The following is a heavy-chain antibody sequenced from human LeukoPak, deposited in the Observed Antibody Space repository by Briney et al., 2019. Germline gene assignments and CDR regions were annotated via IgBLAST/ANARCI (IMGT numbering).Heavy chain of an antibody. J-gene: IGHJ4*02. Sequence: ASVKVSCTASGYTFTDYYMHWVRQAPGQGLEWMGWLNPNSGDTNYAQKFQGRVSMTRDTSISTAYMDLSDLRSDDTAVYYCTRERINSGSYSEALDYWGQGTLVTVSS. V-gene: IGHV1-2*02. CDR3: TRERINSGSYSEALDY. CDR2: LNPNSGDT. CDR1: GYTFTDYY. D-gene: IGHD1-26*01.